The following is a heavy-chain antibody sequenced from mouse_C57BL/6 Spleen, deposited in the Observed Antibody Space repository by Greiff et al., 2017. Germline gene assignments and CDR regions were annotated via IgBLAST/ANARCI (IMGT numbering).Heavy chain of an antibody. D-gene: IGHD2-3*01. CDR1: GFSLTSYG. Sequence: QVQLQQSGPGLVQPSQSLSITCTVSGFSLTSYGVHWVRQSPGKGLEWLGVIWSGGSTDYNAAFISRLSISKDNSKSQVFFKMNSLQAEDTAIYYCARCYDGYYGKYFDVWGTGTTVTVSS. V-gene: IGHV2-2*01. J-gene: IGHJ1*03. CDR2: IWSGGST. CDR3: ARCYDGYYGKYFDV.